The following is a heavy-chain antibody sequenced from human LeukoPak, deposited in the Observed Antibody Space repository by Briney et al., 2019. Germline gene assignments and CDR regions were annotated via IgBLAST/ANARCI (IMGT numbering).Heavy chain of an antibody. D-gene: IGHD3-22*01. CDR1: GGTFSSYG. CDR2: ISAYNGNT. Sequence: ASVKVSCKASGGTFSSYGISWVRQAPGQGLEWMGWISAYNGNTNYAQKLQGRVTMTTDTSTSTAYMELSSLRSEDTAVYYCARVGYYDSSLAAFDIWGQGTMVTVSS. CDR3: ARVGYYDSSLAAFDI. V-gene: IGHV1-18*01. J-gene: IGHJ3*02.